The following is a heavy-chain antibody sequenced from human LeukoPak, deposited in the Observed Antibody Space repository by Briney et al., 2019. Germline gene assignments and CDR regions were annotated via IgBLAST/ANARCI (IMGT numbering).Heavy chain of an antibody. CDR2: INSDGSRT. Sequence: PGGSLRLSCAASGFTFSNYWMHWVRHAPGKGLVWVSRINSDGSRTTYADSVKGRFTISRDNAKNTLYLQMNSLRAEDTAVYYCAKDPRYGYYYYMDVWGKGTTVTVSS. CDR1: GFTFSNYW. V-gene: IGHV3-74*01. D-gene: IGHD4-17*01. J-gene: IGHJ6*03. CDR3: AKDPRYGYYYYMDV.